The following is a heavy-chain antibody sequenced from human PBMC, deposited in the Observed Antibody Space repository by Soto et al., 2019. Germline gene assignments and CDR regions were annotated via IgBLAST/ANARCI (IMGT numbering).Heavy chain of an antibody. D-gene: IGHD3-22*01. V-gene: IGHV3-74*01. CDR1: GFTFSIYW. Sequence: EVQLVESGGDLVQPGGSLRLSCAASGFTFSIYWMHWVRQAPGKGLEWVSRIKDGESYTSYADSVKGRFTVSRDDAKNMLYLQMNSLRAEDTAVYYCTRDFITVSTPRDNFDFWGQGTLVTVSS. CDR3: TRDFITVSTPRDNFDF. CDR2: IKDGESYT. J-gene: IGHJ4*02.